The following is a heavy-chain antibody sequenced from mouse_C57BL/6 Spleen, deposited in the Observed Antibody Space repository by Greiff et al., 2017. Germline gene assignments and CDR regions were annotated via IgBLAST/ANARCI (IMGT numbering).Heavy chain of an antibody. V-gene: IGHV1-82*01. CDR3: ARGGLLDY. CDR1: GYAFSSSW. J-gene: IGHJ2*01. Sequence: VQVVESGPELVKPGASVKISCKASGYAFSSSWMNWVKQRPGKGLEWIGRIYPGDGDTNYNGKFKGKATLTADKSSSTAYMQLSSLTSEDSAVYFCARGGLLDYWGQGTTLTVSS. CDR2: IYPGDGDT. D-gene: IGHD2-3*01.